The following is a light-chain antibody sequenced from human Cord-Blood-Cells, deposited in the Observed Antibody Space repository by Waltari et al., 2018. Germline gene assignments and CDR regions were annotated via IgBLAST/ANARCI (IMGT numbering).Light chain of an antibody. Sequence: DIVMTQSPDYPAVSLGERATINCKSSQSVLYSSNNKNYLAWYQQKPGQPPKLLIYWASTRESGVPDRFSGSGSGTDFTLTISSLQAEDVAVYYCQQYYSTPWTFGQGTKVEIK. CDR2: WAS. CDR3: QQYYSTPWT. V-gene: IGKV4-1*01. CDR1: QSVLYSSNNKNY. J-gene: IGKJ1*01.